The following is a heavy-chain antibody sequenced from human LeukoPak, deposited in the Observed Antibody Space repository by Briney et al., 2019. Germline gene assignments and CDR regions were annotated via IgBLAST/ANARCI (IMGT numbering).Heavy chain of an antibody. J-gene: IGHJ4*02. CDR2: IYYSGST. D-gene: IGHD3-10*01. CDR1: GGSISRGGYY. CDR3: SGSYYNFDLDY. Sequence: SQTLSLTCTVSGGSISRGGYYWSWIRQHPGKGLEWIGYIYYSGSTYYNPSLKSRVTISVDTSKNQFSLKLSSVTAADTAVYYCSGSYYNFDLDYWGQGTLVTVSS. V-gene: IGHV4-31*03.